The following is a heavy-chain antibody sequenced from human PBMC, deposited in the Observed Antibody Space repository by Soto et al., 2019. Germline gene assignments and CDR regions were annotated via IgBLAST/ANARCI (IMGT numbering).Heavy chain of an antibody. CDR1: GGSISSGGYY. Sequence: QVQLQESGPGLVKPSQTLSLTCTVSGGSISSGGYYWSWIHQHPGKGLEWIGYIYYSGSTYYNPSLKSRVTISVDTSKNQFSLKLSSVTAADTAVYYCARAVRGFWSGSYYYGMDVWGQGTTVTVSS. V-gene: IGHV4-31*03. CDR2: IYYSGST. D-gene: IGHD3-3*01. CDR3: ARAVRGFWSGSYYYGMDV. J-gene: IGHJ6*02.